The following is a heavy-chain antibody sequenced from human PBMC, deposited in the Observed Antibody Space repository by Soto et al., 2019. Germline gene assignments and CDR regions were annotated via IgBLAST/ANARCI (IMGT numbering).Heavy chain of an antibody. J-gene: IGHJ4*02. CDR3: ARCPGEKCARNTIFGVVGEGFDY. V-gene: IGHV3-23*01. Sequence: EVQLLESGGGLVQPGGSLRLSCAASGFNFNNFAMSWVRQAPGKGLEWVSSISDGGGSTYYGDSVKGRFTITRDNSKNTLYLQMNSLRVDDTAVYYCARCPGEKCARNTIFGVVGEGFDYWGQGTLVTVSS. CDR2: ISDGGGST. CDR1: GFNFNNFA. D-gene: IGHD3-3*01.